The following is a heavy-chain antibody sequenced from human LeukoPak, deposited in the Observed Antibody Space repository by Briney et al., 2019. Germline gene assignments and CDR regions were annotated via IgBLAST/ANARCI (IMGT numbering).Heavy chain of an antibody. Sequence: NSSETLSLTCTVSGGSISSYYWSWLRQPPGKGLEWIGYIYYSGSTNYNASRKSRVTISVDTSKNQFSLKLTSVTAADTAVYYCARGVPEYYDFWSGYFYYFDYWGQGTLVTVSS. CDR2: IYYSGST. CDR1: GGSISSYY. D-gene: IGHD3-3*01. J-gene: IGHJ4*02. CDR3: ARGVPEYYDFWSGYFYYFDY. V-gene: IGHV4-59*01.